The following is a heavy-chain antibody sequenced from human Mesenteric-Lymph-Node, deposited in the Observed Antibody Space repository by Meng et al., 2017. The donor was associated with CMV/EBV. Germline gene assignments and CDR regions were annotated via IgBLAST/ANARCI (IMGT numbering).Heavy chain of an antibody. D-gene: IGHD3-10*01. V-gene: IGHV3-11*01. CDR1: GFMFSDYY. CDR2: ISSSGESV. J-gene: IGHJ4*02. Sequence: GESLKISCAASGFMFSDYYMSWIRQPPGKGLEWVSYISSSGESVYYADSVKGRFTVFRDNAKDSVYLQMSSLRAEDTAVYYCAKCAFGGELLFDYWGQGTLVTVSS. CDR3: AKCAFGGELLFDY.